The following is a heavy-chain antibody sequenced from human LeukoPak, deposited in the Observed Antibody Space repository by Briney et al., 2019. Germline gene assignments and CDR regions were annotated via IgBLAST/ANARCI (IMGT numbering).Heavy chain of an antibody. D-gene: IGHD3-10*01. Sequence: PGRSLRLSCAVSVFTFDGHAMHWVRQAPGKGLEWVAGISWNSGIIAYADSVKGRLTISRDNAKNSLYLQMNSLRPEDTAMYYCVKDKGPMVRGDGMDVWGQGTAVTASS. CDR3: VKDKGPMVRGDGMDV. CDR1: VFTFDGHA. V-gene: IGHV3-9*01. J-gene: IGHJ6*02. CDR2: ISWNSGII.